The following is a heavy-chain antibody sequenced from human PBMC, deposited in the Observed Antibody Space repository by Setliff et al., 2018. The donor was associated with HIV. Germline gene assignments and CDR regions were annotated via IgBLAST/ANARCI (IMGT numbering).Heavy chain of an antibody. J-gene: IGHJ4*02. CDR1: GYTFTSYG. D-gene: IGHD2-2*01. Sequence: ASVKVSCKASGYTFTSYGISWVRQAPGQGLEWMGWISAYNGNTNYAQKLQGRVTMTTDTSTSTAYMELRSLRSDDTAVYYCARGPPIVVVPAALLTFDYWGQVTLVTVSS. CDR3: ARGPPIVVVPAALLTFDY. V-gene: IGHV1-18*01. CDR2: ISAYNGNT.